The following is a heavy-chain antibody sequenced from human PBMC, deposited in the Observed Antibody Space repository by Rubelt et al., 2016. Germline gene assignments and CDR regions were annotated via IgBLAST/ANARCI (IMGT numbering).Heavy chain of an antibody. Sequence: QVQLQQWGAGLLKPSETLSLTCAVYGGSFSGYYWSWIRQPPGKGLEWIGEINHSGSTNYNPSLKSRVTISVDTSKNQFSLKLSSVTAADTAVYYCARGLSYYDILTGDYSDAFDIWGEGTMVTVSS. D-gene: IGHD3-9*01. CDR1: GGSFSGYY. V-gene: IGHV4-34*01. J-gene: IGHJ3*02. CDR2: INHSGST. CDR3: ARGLSYYDILTGDYSDAFDI.